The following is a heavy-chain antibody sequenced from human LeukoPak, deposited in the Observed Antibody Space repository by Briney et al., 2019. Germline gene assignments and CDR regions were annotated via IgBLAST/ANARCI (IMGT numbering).Heavy chain of an antibody. J-gene: IGHJ4*02. V-gene: IGHV4-59*01. Sequence: SSETLSLTCTVSSGSIGTYYWSWIRQPPGKGLEWIGYIYYSGSTNYNPSLKSRVTISVDTSKNQFSLKLSSVTAADTAVYYCARGGWLPLYYFDYWGQGTLVTVSS. CDR3: ARGGWLPLYYFDY. CDR2: IYYSGST. D-gene: IGHD5-12*01. CDR1: SGSIGTYY.